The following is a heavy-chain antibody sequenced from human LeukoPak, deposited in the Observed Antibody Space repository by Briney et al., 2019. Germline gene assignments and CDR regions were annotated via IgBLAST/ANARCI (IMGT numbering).Heavy chain of an antibody. V-gene: IGHV3-53*01. D-gene: IGHD3-22*01. Sequence: GGSLRLSCAASGFTVSSNYMSWVRQAPGKGLEWVSVIYSGGSTYYADSVKGRFTISRDNSKNTLYLQMNSLRAEDTAVYYCAKGNYYDSSGYYGLYDYWGQGTLVTVSS. CDR2: IYSGGST. J-gene: IGHJ4*02. CDR3: AKGNYYDSSGYYGLYDY. CDR1: GFTVSSNY.